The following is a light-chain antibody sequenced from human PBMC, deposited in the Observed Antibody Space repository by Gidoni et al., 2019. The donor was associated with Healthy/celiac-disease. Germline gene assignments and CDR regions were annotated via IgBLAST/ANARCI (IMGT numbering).Light chain of an antibody. Sequence: EIVLTQSPATLSLSPGERATLSCRASQSVSSYLAWYQQKPGQAPRLLIYDASNRATGIPARFSGSGSGTDFTLTSSSQEPEDFAIYYCQQRSNWPTFGGGTKLEIK. J-gene: IGKJ4*01. CDR3: QQRSNWPT. V-gene: IGKV3-11*01. CDR2: DAS. CDR1: QSVSSY.